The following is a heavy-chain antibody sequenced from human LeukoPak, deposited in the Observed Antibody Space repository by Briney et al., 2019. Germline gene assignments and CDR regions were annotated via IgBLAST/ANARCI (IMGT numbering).Heavy chain of an antibody. Sequence: SQTLSLTCAISGDSVSGNSVAWNWIRQSPSRGLEWLGRTYYRSKWYNDYAVTVKGRITINPDTSKNQFSLQLNSVTPEDTAVYYCARDRNFGGPYNSVDYWGQGTLVTVSS. CDR1: GDSVSGNSVA. CDR3: ARDRNFGGPYNSVDY. CDR2: TYYRSKWYN. V-gene: IGHV6-1*01. J-gene: IGHJ4*02. D-gene: IGHD5-24*01.